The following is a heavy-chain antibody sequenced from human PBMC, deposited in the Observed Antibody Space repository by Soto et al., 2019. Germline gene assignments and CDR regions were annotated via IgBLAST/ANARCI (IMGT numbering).Heavy chain of an antibody. Sequence: QVQLVESGGGVVQPGRSLRLSCAASGFTFSSYGMHWVRQAPGKGLEWVAVISYDGSNKYYADSVKGRFTISRDNSKNTLYMQMNSLRAEDTAVYYCAKHDFWSGYLFCGVDYWGQGTLVTVSS. J-gene: IGHJ4*02. CDR3: AKHDFWSGYLFCGVDY. V-gene: IGHV3-30*18. CDR1: GFTFSSYG. D-gene: IGHD3-3*01. CDR2: ISYDGSNK.